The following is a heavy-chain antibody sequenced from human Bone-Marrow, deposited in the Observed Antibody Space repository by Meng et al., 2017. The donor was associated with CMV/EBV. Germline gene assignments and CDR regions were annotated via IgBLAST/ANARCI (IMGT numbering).Heavy chain of an antibody. CDR3: ARDAKENDFWSGYYYYYYGMDV. CDR2: SSSGGSNI. CDR1: GFTFSDYY. J-gene: IGHJ6*02. D-gene: IGHD3-3*01. Sequence: GESLKISCAASGFTFSDYYIIRIRQAPGKGLEWVSYSSSGGSNIYYADSVKGRFTISRDNSKNTLYLQMNSLRAEDTAVYYCARDAKENDFWSGYYYYYYGMDVWGQGTTVTVSS. V-gene: IGHV3-11*04.